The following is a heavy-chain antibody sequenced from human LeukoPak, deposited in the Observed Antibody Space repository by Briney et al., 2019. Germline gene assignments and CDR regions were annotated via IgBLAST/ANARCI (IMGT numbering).Heavy chain of an antibody. J-gene: IGHJ3*02. V-gene: IGHV3-21*01. CDR2: ISGGSSFT. Sequence: GGSLRLSCAASGFSSSSFSMNWVRQAPGKGLEWVSYISGGSSFTYYVDSVKGRFTISRDNAKNSLYLQMNSLRAEDTAVYYCARVGARLGAFDIWGQGTMVTVSS. D-gene: IGHD6-25*01. CDR3: ARVGARLGAFDI. CDR1: GFSSSSFS.